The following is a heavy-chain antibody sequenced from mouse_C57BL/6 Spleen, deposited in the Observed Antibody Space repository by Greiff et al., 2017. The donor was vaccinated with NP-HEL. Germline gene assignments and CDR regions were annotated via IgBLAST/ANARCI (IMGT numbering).Heavy chain of an antibody. V-gene: IGHV5-17*01. Sequence: EVKLVESGGGLVKPGGSLKLSCAASGFTFSDYGMHWVRQAPAKGLEWVAYISSGRSTIYYADTVKGRFTISRDNAKNTLLLQMTSLRSEDTAMYYCAGGYGSSYGGYFYVWGTGTTVTVSS. CDR1: GFTFSDYG. CDR3: AGGYGSSYGGYFYV. J-gene: IGHJ1*03. CDR2: ISSGRSTI. D-gene: IGHD1-1*01.